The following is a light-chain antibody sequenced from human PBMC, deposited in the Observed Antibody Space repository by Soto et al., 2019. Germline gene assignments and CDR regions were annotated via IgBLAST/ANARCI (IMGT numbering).Light chain of an antibody. CDR3: QSYDRSLTAWV. J-gene: IGLJ3*02. V-gene: IGLV1-40*01. Sequence: QSVLTQPPSVSGAPGQSVTISCTGSSSNIGAGYDVHWYQQFPGTAPRLLMYGNNNRPAGVPGRVSGSKSGTSASLAITGLQAEDEAHYFCQSYDRSLTAWVFGGGTQLTVL. CDR2: GNN. CDR1: SSNIGAGYD.